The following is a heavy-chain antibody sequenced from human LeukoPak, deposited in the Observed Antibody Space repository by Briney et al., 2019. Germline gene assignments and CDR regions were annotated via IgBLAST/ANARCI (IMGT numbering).Heavy chain of an antibody. V-gene: IGHV1-69*13. CDR1: GGTFSSYA. D-gene: IGHD6-19*01. CDR3: ARIAVAGTFDY. CDR2: NIPIFGTA. J-gene: IGHJ4*02. Sequence: SVNVSCTASGGTFSSYAISWVRQAPGQGLEWMGGNIPIFGTANYAQKFQGRVTITADESTSTAYMELSSLRSEDTAVYYCARIAVAGTFDYWGQGTLGTVSS.